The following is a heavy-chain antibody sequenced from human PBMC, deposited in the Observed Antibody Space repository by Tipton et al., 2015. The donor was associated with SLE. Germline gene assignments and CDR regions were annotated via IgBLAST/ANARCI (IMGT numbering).Heavy chain of an antibody. CDR3: ARLNMATDH. CDR1: GGSISSYY. CDR2: VYHTGSA. J-gene: IGHJ4*02. V-gene: IGHV4-59*12. D-gene: IGHD5-12*01. Sequence: TLSLTCTVSGGSISSYYWTWIRQPPGKGLEWLGSVYHTGSAFYNPSLKSRLSISVDTSMNQFSLRLSSVTAADTAVYYCARLNMATDHWGQGTLVTVSS.